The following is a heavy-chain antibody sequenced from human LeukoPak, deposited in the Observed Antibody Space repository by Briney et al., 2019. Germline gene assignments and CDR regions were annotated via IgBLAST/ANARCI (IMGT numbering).Heavy chain of an antibody. D-gene: IGHD3-10*01. CDR1: GGSISSGSYY. CDR3: ARTTYGSGSYSLCYFDY. J-gene: IGHJ4*02. Sequence: SETLSLTCTVSGGSISSGSYYWNWIRQPAGKGLEWIGRVYTSGSTNYNPSLKSRATISEDTSKNQFSLKLSSVTAADTAVYYCARTTYGSGSYSLCYFDYWGQGTLVTVSS. V-gene: IGHV4-61*02. CDR2: VYTSGST.